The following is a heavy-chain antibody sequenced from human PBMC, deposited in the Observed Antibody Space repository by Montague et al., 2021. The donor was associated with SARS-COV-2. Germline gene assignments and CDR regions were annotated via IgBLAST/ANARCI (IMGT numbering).Heavy chain of an antibody. J-gene: IGHJ5*02. CDR2: IDWDDDK. Sequence: PALVKPLQTLTLTCTFSGFSLSTSGMCVSWIRQPPGKALEWLARIDWDDDKYYSTSLKTRLTISKDTSKNQVVLTMTNMDPVDTATYYCARILVAAAGSPFDPWGQGTLVTVSS. CDR3: ARILVAAAGSPFDP. V-gene: IGHV2-70*11. D-gene: IGHD6-13*01. CDR1: GFSLSTSGMC.